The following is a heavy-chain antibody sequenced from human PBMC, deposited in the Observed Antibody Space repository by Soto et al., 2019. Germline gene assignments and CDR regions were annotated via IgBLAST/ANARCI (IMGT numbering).Heavy chain of an antibody. J-gene: IGHJ4*02. D-gene: IGHD6-13*01. Sequence: ASVKVSCKASGYTFTIYGIIWVRQSPGQGLEWMGWISASHGNTIYAQKLQGRVTMTTDTSTSTAYMELRSLTSDDTAVYYCARDVTAAGSSSWFYFDYWGQGTLVTVSS. V-gene: IGHV1-18*01. CDR2: ISASHGNT. CDR3: ARDVTAAGSSSWFYFDY. CDR1: GYTFTIYG.